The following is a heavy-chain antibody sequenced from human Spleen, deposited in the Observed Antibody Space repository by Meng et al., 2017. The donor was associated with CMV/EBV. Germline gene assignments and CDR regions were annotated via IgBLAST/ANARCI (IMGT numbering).Heavy chain of an antibody. Sequence: GESLKISCAASGFTFSSYSMNWVRQAPGKGLEWVSSISSSSSYIYYADSVKGRFNISRDNAKNSLYLQMNSLRAEDTAVYYCARDITQELYGLTGITMIVVPSPPGYWGQGTLVTVSS. V-gene: IGHV3-21*01. CDR2: ISSSSSYI. CDR3: ARDITQELYGLTGITMIVVPSPPGY. CDR1: GFTFSSYS. D-gene: IGHD3-22*01. J-gene: IGHJ4*02.